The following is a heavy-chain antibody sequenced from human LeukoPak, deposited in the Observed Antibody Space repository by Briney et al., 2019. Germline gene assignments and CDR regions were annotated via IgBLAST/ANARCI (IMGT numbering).Heavy chain of an antibody. CDR3: AREVVRSTPWMGDWFDP. D-gene: IGHD3-10*01. CDR1: GGSISSYY. Sequence: SETLSLTCTVSGGSISSYYWSWIRQPPGKGLEWIGYIYYSGSTNYNPSLQSRVTISVDTSKNQFSLKLSSVTAADTAVYYCAREVVRSTPWMGDWFDPWGQGTLVTVSS. J-gene: IGHJ5*02. CDR2: IYYSGST. V-gene: IGHV4-59*01.